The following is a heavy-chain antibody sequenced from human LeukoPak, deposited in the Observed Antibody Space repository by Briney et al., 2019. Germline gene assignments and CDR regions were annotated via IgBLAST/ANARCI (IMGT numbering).Heavy chain of an antibody. D-gene: IGHD1-26*01. CDR3: ARGSGYYYYYGMDV. V-gene: IGHV4-59*08. J-gene: IGHJ6*02. CDR1: GGSISSYY. CDR2: IYYSGST. Sequence: SETLSLTCTVSGGSISSYYWNWIRQPPGKGLEWIGYIYYSGSTNYNPSLKSRVTISVDTSKNQFSLKLSSVTAADTAVYYCARGSGYYYYYGMDVWGQGTTVTVSS.